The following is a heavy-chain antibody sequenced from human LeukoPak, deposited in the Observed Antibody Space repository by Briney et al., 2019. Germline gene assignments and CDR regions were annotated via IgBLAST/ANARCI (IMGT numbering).Heavy chain of an antibody. CDR2: IYYSGST. CDR1: GGSISSYY. V-gene: IGHV4-59*01. CDR3: AREVVVGYGSGSYYYYYGMDV. D-gene: IGHD3-10*01. Sequence: SETLSLTCTVSGGSISSYYWSWIRQPPGKGLEWIGYIYYSGSTNYNPSLKSRVTISVDTSKNQFSLKLSSVTAADTAVYYCAREVVVGYGSGSYYYYYGMDVWGKGTTVTVSS. J-gene: IGHJ6*04.